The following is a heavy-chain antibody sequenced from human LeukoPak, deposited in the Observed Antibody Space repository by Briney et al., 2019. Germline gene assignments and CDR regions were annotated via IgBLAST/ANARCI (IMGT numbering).Heavy chain of an antibody. CDR3: AREKYYYDSSGYYPTGD. CDR1: GFTFGDYP. CDR2: IYSGGST. J-gene: IGHJ4*02. D-gene: IGHD3-22*01. Sequence: PGGSLRLSCTVSGFTFGDYPMSWVRQAPGKGLEWVSVIYSGGSTYYADSVKGRFTISRDNSKNTLYLQMNSLRAEDTAVYYCAREKYYYDSSGYYPTGDWGQGTLVTVSS. V-gene: IGHV3-53*01.